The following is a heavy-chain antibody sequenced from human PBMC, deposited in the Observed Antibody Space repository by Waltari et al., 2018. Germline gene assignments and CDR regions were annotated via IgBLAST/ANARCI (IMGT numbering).Heavy chain of an antibody. CDR1: GESLKNYY. Sequence: QVQLQQWGAGLLKPSETLSLTCEVSGESLKNYYWTWIRQSPESGLEWIGEINRFGATNYNPSLRSRLTISVDTSKSQFSLRLTSLTAADTAVYFCARGGDRYSRPRHYPYYLDAWGNGTLVTISS. J-gene: IGHJ6*03. CDR3: ARGGDRYSRPRHYPYYLDA. CDR2: INRFGAT. V-gene: IGHV4-34*01. D-gene: IGHD5-12*01.